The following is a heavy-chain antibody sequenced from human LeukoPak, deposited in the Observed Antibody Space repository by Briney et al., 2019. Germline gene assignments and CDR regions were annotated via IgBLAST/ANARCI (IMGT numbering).Heavy chain of an antibody. V-gene: IGHV3-23*01. Sequence: GGSLRLSCAASGFTFSSYWMSWVRQAPGKGLEWVSAIGATGDETFYADSVKGRFTISRDNSKNMLYLQMNSLRAEDTAVYYCAKDRIKDGYNNYWGQGILVTVSS. D-gene: IGHD5-24*01. CDR3: AKDRIKDGYNNY. J-gene: IGHJ4*02. CDR2: IGATGDET. CDR1: GFTFSSYW.